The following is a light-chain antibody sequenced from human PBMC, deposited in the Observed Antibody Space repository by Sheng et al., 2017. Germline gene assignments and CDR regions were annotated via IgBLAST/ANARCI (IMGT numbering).Light chain of an antibody. CDR3: QQYDDPLS. Sequence: LTQSPGTLSLSPGERVTLSCRASQSVSDNFVAWYQQKPGQAPRLLIYGASLRATGIPDRFSGSGSGTDFTLTISRLEPEDFAVYYCQQYDDPLSFGPGTKVDMK. CDR1: QSVSDNF. CDR2: GAS. V-gene: IGKV3-20*01. J-gene: IGKJ3*01.